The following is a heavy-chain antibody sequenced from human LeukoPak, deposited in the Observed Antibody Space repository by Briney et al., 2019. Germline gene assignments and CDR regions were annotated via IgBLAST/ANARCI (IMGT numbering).Heavy chain of an antibody. V-gene: IGHV3-7*01. J-gene: IGHJ4*02. D-gene: IGHD4-17*01. CDR1: GFTFSSYW. CDR2: IKQDGSEK. Sequence: GGSLRLSCAASGFTFSSYWMNWVRQAPGKGLEWVANIKQDGSEKYYVDSVKGRFTISRDNAKNSLYLQMNSLRVEDTAVYYCARDAAHGDYGVDYWGQGTLVTVSS. CDR3: ARDAAHGDYGVDY.